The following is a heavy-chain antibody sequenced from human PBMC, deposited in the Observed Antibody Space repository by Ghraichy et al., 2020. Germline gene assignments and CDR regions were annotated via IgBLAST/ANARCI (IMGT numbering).Heavy chain of an antibody. CDR2: IYYSGST. CDR1: GGSISSYY. Sequence: SETLSLTCTVSGGSISSYYWSWIRQPPGKGLEWIGYIYYSGSTNYNPSLKSRVTISVDTSKNQFSLKLSSVTAADTAVYYCARLQPEQAFDYWGQGTLVTVSS. V-gene: IGHV4-59*08. CDR3: ARLQPEQAFDY. D-gene: IGHD1-1*01. J-gene: IGHJ4*02.